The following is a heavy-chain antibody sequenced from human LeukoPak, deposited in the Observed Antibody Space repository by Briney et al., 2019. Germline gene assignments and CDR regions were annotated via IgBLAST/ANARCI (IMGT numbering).Heavy chain of an antibody. D-gene: IGHD4-17*01. CDR3: AKGTGTVTTSYFDY. V-gene: IGHV3-23*01. Sequence: PGGPLRLSCAASGFTFSIYAMSWVRQAPGKGLEWVSAISGSGGSTYYADSVKGRFTISRDNSKNTLYLQMNSLRAEDTAVYYCAKGTGTVTTSYFDYWGQGTLVTVSS. CDR1: GFTFSIYA. CDR2: ISGSGGST. J-gene: IGHJ4*02.